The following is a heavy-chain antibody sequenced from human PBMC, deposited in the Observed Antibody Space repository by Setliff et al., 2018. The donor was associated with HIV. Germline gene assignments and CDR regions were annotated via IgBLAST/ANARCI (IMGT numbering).Heavy chain of an antibody. J-gene: IGHJ4*02. CDR2: INAGNGNT. Sequence: ASVKVSCKASGYTFTSYAMHWVRQAPGQRLEWMGWINAGNGNTKYSQKFQGRVTITRDTSASTAYMELSSLRSEDTAVYYCARVPRWYYYDSSGYPDYWGQGTLGTVSS. CDR1: GYTFTSYA. D-gene: IGHD3-22*01. CDR3: ARVPRWYYYDSSGYPDY. V-gene: IGHV1-3*01.